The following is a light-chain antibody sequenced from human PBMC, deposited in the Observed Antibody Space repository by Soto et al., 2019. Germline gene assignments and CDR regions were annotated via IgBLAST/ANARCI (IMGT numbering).Light chain of an antibody. V-gene: IGLV2-14*01. J-gene: IGLJ2*01. CDR3: SSYTGSSTYVV. CDR1: SSDVGGYNY. Sequence: QSALTQPASVSGSPGQSITISCTGTSSDVGGYNYVSWYQQHPGKAPKLMIYDVNNRPSGVSNHFSGSKSGNTASLTISGLQAEDVADYYCSSYTGSSTYVVFGGGTKLTVL. CDR2: DVN.